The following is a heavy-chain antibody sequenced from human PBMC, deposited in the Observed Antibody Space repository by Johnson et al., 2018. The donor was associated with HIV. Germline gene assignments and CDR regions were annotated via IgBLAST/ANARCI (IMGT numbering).Heavy chain of an antibody. CDR1: GFTLSHYG. D-gene: IGHD3-22*01. CDR2: ISYDGSNE. CDR3: ARGDTMIVVVDNAFDV. V-gene: IGHV3-30*03. J-gene: IGHJ3*01. Sequence: QVQLVESGGGVVQPGRSLRLSCAASGFTLSHYGMHWVRQAPGKGLEWVALISYDGSNEYYADSVKGRFTISRDNSKNTLYLQMSSLRAEDTAVYYCARGDTMIVVVDNAFDVWGQGTMVTVSS.